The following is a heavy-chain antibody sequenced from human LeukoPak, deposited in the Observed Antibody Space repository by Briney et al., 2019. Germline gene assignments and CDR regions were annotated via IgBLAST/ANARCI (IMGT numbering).Heavy chain of an antibody. CDR3: ARVRISGYSYGYYYYCAMDV. CDR1: GYTFTSYY. V-gene: IGHV1-46*01. J-gene: IGHJ6*02. D-gene: IGHD5-18*01. CDR2: INPTGGST. Sequence: ASVKVSCKPSGYTFTSYYIHWVRQAPGQGLEWMGIINPTGGSTTYAQKFQGRVTMTRDTSTSTVYMELSSLRSEDTAVYYCARVRISGYSYGYYYYCAMDVWGQGTTVTVSS.